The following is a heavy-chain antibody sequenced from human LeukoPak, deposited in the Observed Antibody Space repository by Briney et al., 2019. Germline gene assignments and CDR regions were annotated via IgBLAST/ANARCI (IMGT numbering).Heavy chain of an antibody. Sequence: GASVKVSCKASGHTFTSYAMNWVRQAPGQGPEWMGWINTKTGNPTYAQGFTGRFVFSLDTSVSTAYLQISSLKAEDTAVYYCARTRITIFGVIITGKNDAFDIWGQGTMVTVSS. CDR3: ARTRITIFGVIITGKNDAFDI. CDR1: GHTFTSYA. V-gene: IGHV7-4-1*02. J-gene: IGHJ3*02. D-gene: IGHD3-3*01. CDR2: INTKTGNP.